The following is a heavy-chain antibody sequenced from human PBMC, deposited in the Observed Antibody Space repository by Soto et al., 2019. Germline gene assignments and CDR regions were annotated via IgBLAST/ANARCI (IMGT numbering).Heavy chain of an antibody. D-gene: IGHD3-10*01. V-gene: IGHV1-69*01. CDR2: IIPIFGTA. CDR3: ARDRKVRGVILPYYYYYGMDV. J-gene: IGHJ6*02. Sequence: QVQLVQSGAEVKKPGSSVKVSCKASGGTFSSYAISWVRQAPGQGLEWMGGIIPIFGTANYAQKFQGRVTITADESTSIAYMELSSLRSEDTAVYYCARDRKVRGVILPYYYYYGMDVWGQGTTVTVSS. CDR1: GGTFSSYA.